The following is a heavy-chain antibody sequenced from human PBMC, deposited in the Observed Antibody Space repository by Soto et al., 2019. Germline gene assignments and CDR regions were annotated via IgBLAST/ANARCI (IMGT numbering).Heavy chain of an antibody. J-gene: IGHJ6*02. CDR3: ARGGYCSSTSCPMRSYYYYGMDV. CDR2: IYYSGST. V-gene: IGHV4-30-4*01. Sequence: PSETLSLTCTVSGGSISSGDYYWSWIRQPPGKGLEWIGYIYYSGSTYYNPSLKSRVTISVDTSKNQFSLKLSSVTAADTAVYYCARGGYCSSTSCPMRSYYYYGMDVWGQGTTVTVSS. CDR1: GGSISSGDYY. D-gene: IGHD2-2*01.